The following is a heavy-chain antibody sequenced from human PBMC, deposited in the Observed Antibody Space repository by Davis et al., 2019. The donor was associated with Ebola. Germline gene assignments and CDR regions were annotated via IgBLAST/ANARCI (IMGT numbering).Heavy chain of an antibody. CDR1: GFTFSSYW. D-gene: IGHD6-19*01. J-gene: IGHJ3*01. CDR3: AKDTSNVWFDV. V-gene: IGHV3-23*01. Sequence: GESLKISCAASGFTFSSYWMSWVRQAPGKGLEWVSTLGTSADTYYADSVKGRFTISRDNSKNTLYLQMNSLRVEDTAIYYCAKDTSNVWFDVWGQGTMVTVSS. CDR2: LGTSADT.